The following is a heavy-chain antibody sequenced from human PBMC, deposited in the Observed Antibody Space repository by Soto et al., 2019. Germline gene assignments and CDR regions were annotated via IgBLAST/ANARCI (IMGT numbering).Heavy chain of an antibody. Sequence: EVQLVESGGGLVKPGGSLRLSCAASGFTFSNAWMTWVRQARGKGLEWIGRIKSKTDGGTTDYAAPVKGRFPISRDDSKNTMYLQMNSLKADDTAMYYCASDPEGAFDYWGQGTLVTVSS. CDR2: IKSKTDGGTT. J-gene: IGHJ4*02. CDR1: GFTFSNAW. CDR3: ASDPEGAFDY. V-gene: IGHV3-15*01. D-gene: IGHD3-16*01.